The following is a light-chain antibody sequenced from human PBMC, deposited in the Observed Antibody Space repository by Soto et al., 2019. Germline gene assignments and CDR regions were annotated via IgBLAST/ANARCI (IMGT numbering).Light chain of an antibody. J-gene: IGLJ2*01. Sequence: QSVLTQPASVSGSPGQSITISCTGTSGDIGSYTYVPWYQQYPGKAPKLLISEVTNRPSGVSNRFSGSKSGNTASLTISGLQAEDEAHYYCSSYTTNSPPVVFGGGTKVTVL. CDR1: SGDIGSYTY. CDR3: SSYTTNSPPVV. V-gene: IGLV2-14*01. CDR2: EVT.